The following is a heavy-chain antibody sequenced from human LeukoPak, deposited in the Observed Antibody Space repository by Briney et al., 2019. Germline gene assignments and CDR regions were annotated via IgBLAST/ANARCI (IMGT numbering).Heavy chain of an antibody. CDR1: GGSFSGYY. Sequence: PSETLFLTCAVYGGSFSGYYWSWIRQTPGKGLEWIGEINHSGSTNYNPSLKSRVTISVDTSKNQFSLKLSSVAAADTAVYYCARAGLRYFGWKHYFDYWGQGTLVTVSS. V-gene: IGHV4-34*01. D-gene: IGHD3-9*01. CDR2: INHSGST. J-gene: IGHJ4*02. CDR3: ARAGLRYFGWKHYFDY.